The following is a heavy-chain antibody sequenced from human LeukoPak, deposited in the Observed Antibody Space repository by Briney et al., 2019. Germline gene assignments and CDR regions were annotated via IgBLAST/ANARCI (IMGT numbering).Heavy chain of an antibody. CDR1: GYTFTGYY. Sequence: ASVKVSCKASGYTFTGYYMHWVRQAPGQGLKWMGRINPDSGGTNYAQKFQGRVTMTRDTSISTAYMELSRLRSDDTAVYYCARGHYYYDSSGYYAYWGQGTLVTVSS. CDR3: ARGHYYYDSSGYYAY. D-gene: IGHD3-22*01. CDR2: INPDSGGT. J-gene: IGHJ4*02. V-gene: IGHV1-2*06.